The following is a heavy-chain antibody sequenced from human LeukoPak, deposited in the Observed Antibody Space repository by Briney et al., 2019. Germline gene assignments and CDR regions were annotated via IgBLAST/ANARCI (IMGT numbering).Heavy chain of an antibody. CDR1: GFTFSSYA. CDR2: ISYDGSNK. J-gene: IGHJ4*02. CDR3: ARDFAPLDY. Sequence: GGSLGLSCAASGFTFSSYAMHWVRQAPGKGLEWVAVISYDGSNKYYADSVKGRFTISRDNSKNTLYLQMNSLRAEDTAVYYCARDFAPLDYWGQGTLVTVSS. V-gene: IGHV3-30*04. D-gene: IGHD3-3*01.